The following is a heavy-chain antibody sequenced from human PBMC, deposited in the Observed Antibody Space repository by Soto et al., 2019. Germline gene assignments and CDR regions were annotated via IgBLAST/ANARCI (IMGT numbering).Heavy chain of an antibody. D-gene: IGHD3-16*01. CDR1: GFTVSSNY. J-gene: IGHJ2*01. Sequence: EVQLVESGGGLVQPGGSLRLSCAASGFTVSSNYMSWVRQAPGKGLEWVSVIYSGGSTYYADSVKGRFTISRHNSKNTLYLQMHSLRAEDTAVYYGASGGLANYWYFDLWGRGTLVTVSS. CDR3: ASGGLANYWYFDL. V-gene: IGHV3-53*04. CDR2: IYSGGST.